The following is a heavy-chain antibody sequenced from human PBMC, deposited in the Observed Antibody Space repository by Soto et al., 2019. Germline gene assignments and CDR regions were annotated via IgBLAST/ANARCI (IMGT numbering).Heavy chain of an antibody. CDR3: ARNIAVAALSYYYYGMDV. CDR1: GFTFSSYA. V-gene: IGHV3-30-3*01. J-gene: IGHJ6*02. CDR2: ISYDGSNK. D-gene: IGHD6-19*01. Sequence: PGESLKISCAASGFTFSSYAMHWVRQAPGKGLEWVAVISYDGSNKYYADSVKGRFTISRDNSKNTLYLQMNSLRAEDTAVYYCARNIAVAALSYYYYGMDVWGQGTTVTVSS.